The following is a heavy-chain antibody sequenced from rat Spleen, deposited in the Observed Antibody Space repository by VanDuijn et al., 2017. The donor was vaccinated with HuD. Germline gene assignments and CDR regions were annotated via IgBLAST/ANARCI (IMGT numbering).Heavy chain of an antibody. CDR2: ISPSGGGT. J-gene: IGHJ2*01. CDR1: GFTFSDYG. D-gene: IGHD1-1*01. V-gene: IGHV5S13*01. CDR3: TRHPDYSNYFDY. Sequence: EVQLVESGGGLVQPGRSLKLSCEASGFTFSDYGMAWVRQAPTKGLEWVASISPSGGGTWHRDSVKGRFTISRDIAKSTLYLQMDSLRSEDTATYYCTRHPDYSNYFDYWGQGVMVTVSS.